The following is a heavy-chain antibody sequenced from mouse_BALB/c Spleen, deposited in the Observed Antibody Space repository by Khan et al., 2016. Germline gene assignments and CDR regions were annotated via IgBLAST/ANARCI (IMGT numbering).Heavy chain of an antibody. V-gene: IGHV14-3*02. CDR2: IDPANGNT. CDR3: AFFITTAMDY. Sequence: MQLEESGAELVKPGASVKLSCTASGFNIKDTYMHWVKQRPEQGLEWIGRIDPANGNTKYDPKFQGKATITADTSSNTAYLQLSSLTSEDTAVYYCAFFITTAMDYWGQGTSVTVSS. CDR1: GFNIKDTY. D-gene: IGHD1-2*01. J-gene: IGHJ4*01.